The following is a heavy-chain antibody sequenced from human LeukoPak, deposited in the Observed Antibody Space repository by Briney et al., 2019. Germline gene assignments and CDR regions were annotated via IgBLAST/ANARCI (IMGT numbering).Heavy chain of an antibody. Sequence: GGSLRLSCAASGFTFSSYAMSWVRQAPGKGLEWVSSFSGSGGSTYHADSVKGRFTISRDNSKNTLYLQTNSLRAEDTAVYYCAKEGVRYCSSTSCSFDSWGQGTLVTVSS. CDR2: FSGSGGST. CDR1: GFTFSSYA. V-gene: IGHV3-23*01. D-gene: IGHD2-2*01. CDR3: AKEGVRYCSSTSCSFDS. J-gene: IGHJ4*02.